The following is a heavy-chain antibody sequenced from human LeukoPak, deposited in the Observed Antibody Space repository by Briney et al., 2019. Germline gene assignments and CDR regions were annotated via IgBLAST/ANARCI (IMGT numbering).Heavy chain of an antibody. J-gene: IGHJ4*02. CDR2: IIPIFGTA. D-gene: IGHD3-22*01. CDR3: ARAGNYYDSSGYWYFDY. V-gene: IGHV1-69*13. Sequence: SVKVSCKASGGTFSSYAISWVRQAPGQGLEWMGGIIPIFGTANYAQKFQGRVTITADESTSTAYMELSSLRSEDTAVYYCARAGNYYDSSGYWYFDYWGQGTLVTVSS. CDR1: GGTFSSYA.